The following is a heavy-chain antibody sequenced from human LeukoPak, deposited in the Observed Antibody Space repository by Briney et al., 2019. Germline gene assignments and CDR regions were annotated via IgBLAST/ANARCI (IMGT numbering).Heavy chain of an antibody. J-gene: IGHJ4*02. CDR2: MNPNSGNT. Sequence: ASVKVSCKASGYTFTSYDINWVRQATGQGLEWMGWMNPNSGNTGYAQKFQGRVTITRNTSIGTAYMELSSLRSEDTAVYYCARASGAYGFDYWGQGTLVTVSS. CDR3: ARASGAYGFDY. V-gene: IGHV1-8*03. D-gene: IGHD3-10*01. CDR1: GYTFTSYD.